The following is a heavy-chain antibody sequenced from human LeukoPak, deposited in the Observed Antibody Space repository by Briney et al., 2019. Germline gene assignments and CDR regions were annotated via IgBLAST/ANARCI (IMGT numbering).Heavy chain of an antibody. CDR1: GGSFSGYY. V-gene: IGHV4-34*01. J-gene: IGHJ4*02. Sequence: PSETLSLTCAVYGGSFSGYYWSWIRQPPGKGLEWIGEINHSGSTNYNPPLKSRVTISVDTSKNQFSLKLSSVTAADTAVYCCARAEPSYYFDYWGQGTLVTVSS. CDR3: ARAEPSYYFDY. D-gene: IGHD1-26*01. CDR2: INHSGST.